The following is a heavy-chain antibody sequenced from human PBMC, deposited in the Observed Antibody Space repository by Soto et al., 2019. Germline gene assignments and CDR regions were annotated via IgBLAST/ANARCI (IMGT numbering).Heavy chain of an antibody. V-gene: IGHV3-21*01. CDR1: GFTFSSYS. CDR3: ARGRPFASSECRGGY. CDR2: ISSSSSYI. J-gene: IGHJ4*02. Sequence: EVQLVESGGGLVKPGGSLRLSCAASGFTFSSYSMNWVRQAPGKGLEWVSSISSSSSYIYYADSVKGRFTISRDNAKNSLYLQMTSLRAEDTAVYYCARGRPFASSECRGGYWGQGTLVTVSS. D-gene: IGHD3-22*01.